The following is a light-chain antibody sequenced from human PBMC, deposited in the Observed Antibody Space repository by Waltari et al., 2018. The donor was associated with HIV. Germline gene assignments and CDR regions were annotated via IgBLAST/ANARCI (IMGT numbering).Light chain of an antibody. V-gene: IGKV3-11*01. CDR3: QQRTSWPVT. CDR2: DTS. CDR1: QSISTY. J-gene: IGKJ5*01. Sequence: EVVLTQSPATLSVSPGERANLSCRASQSISTYLAWYQQKPGQAPSLLLYDTSNRAAGIPARFSAYGSGTDFILTISNLEPEDSALYYCQQRTSWPVTFGQGTRLEI.